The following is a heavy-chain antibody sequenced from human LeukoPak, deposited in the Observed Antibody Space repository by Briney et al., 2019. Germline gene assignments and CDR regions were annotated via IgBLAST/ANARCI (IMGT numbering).Heavy chain of an antibody. Sequence: PGGSLRLSCAASGFTFSSYAMHWVRQAPGKGLEWVAVISYDGSNKYYADTVKGRFTISRDNSKNTLYLQMNSLTAEDTAVYYCARNYYDYVWGSYRYGGGNWFDPWGQGTLVTVSS. V-gene: IGHV3-30-3*01. CDR3: ARNYYDYVWGSYRYGGGNWFDP. D-gene: IGHD3-16*02. J-gene: IGHJ5*02. CDR1: GFTFSSYA. CDR2: ISYDGSNK.